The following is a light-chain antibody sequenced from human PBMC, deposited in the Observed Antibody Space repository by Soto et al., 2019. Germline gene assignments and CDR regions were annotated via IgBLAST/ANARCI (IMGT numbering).Light chain of an antibody. CDR3: QQYGSSPPYT. Sequence: EIVLTQSPGTLSLSPGERATLSCRASQSVSSSYLAWYQQKPGQAPRLLIYGASSRATGIPDRFSGSGSGTDFTLTFNRLEPEDFAVYYCQQYGSSPPYTFGQGTKLEIK. CDR1: QSVSSSY. V-gene: IGKV3-20*01. J-gene: IGKJ2*01. CDR2: GAS.